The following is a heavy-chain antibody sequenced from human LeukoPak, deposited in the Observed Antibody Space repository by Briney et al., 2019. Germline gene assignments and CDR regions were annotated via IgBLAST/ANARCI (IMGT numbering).Heavy chain of an antibody. D-gene: IGHD2-2*01. Sequence: SVKVSCKASGGTFSSYAISWVRQAPGQGLEWMGGIIPIFGTANYAQKFQGRVTITTDESTSTAYMELSSLRSEDTAVYYCARAPRIPAAIHHYYYYYMDVWGKGTTVTVSS. CDR2: IIPIFGTA. J-gene: IGHJ6*03. V-gene: IGHV1-69*05. CDR1: GGTFSSYA. CDR3: ARAPRIPAAIHHYYYYYMDV.